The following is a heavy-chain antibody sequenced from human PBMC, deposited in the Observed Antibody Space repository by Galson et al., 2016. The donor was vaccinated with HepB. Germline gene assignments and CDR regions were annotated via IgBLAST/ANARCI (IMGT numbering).Heavy chain of an antibody. CDR2: IWYDGSEK. CDR1: GFTFRSNG. V-gene: IGHV3-33*01. J-gene: IGHJ4*02. D-gene: IGHD2-15*01. CDR3: ARWGYGKMTDY. Sequence: SLRLSCAASGFTFRSNGMHCVRQAPGKGLEWVAVIWYDGSEKYYADSVRGRFTISRDNSKNTVSLEMNSLRVDDTAVYYCARWGYGKMTDYWGRGTLVTVSS.